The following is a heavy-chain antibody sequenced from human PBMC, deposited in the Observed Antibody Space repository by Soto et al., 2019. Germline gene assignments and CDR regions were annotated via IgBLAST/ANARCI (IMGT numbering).Heavy chain of an antibody. J-gene: IGHJ3*02. CDR1: GGSISSYY. Sequence: PSETLSLTCTVSGGSISSYYWSWIQQPPGKGLEWIGYIYYSGSTNYNPSLKSRVTISVDTSKNQFSLKLSSVTAADTAVYYCARGNPIFGQSDAFDIWGQGTMVTVSS. CDR3: ARGNPIFGQSDAFDI. V-gene: IGHV4-59*01. D-gene: IGHD3-9*01. CDR2: IYYSGST.